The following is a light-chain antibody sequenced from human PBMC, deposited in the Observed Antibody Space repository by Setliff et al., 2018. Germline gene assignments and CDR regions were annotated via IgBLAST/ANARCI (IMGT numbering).Light chain of an antibody. CDR1: SSNIGNDY. V-gene: IGLV1-51*01. J-gene: IGLJ2*01. CDR3: ATWYIDLSAVV. CDR2: DNY. Sequence: QSALTQPPSVSAAPGQKVTISCSGGSSNIGNDYVSWYQHLPGTAPKLLIYDNYKRPSGIPDRFSGSKSGTSATLAITGLQTGDEADYYCATWYIDLSAVVFGGGTKVTVL.